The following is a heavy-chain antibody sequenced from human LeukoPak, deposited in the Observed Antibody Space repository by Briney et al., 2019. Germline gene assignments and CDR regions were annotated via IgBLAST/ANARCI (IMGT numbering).Heavy chain of an antibody. CDR2: IYDSETT. V-gene: IGHV4-31*03. D-gene: IGHD1-14*01. Sequence: SQTLFLTCTVSGDSISNGCYYWSWIRLHPGKGLEWVGYIYDSETTYYSPALQSRVSISVDTSDNKFSLKLKSLTAADTAVYYCARGGDRRGFDYWGQGTLVTVSS. CDR1: GDSISNGCYY. J-gene: IGHJ4*02. CDR3: ARGGDRRGFDY.